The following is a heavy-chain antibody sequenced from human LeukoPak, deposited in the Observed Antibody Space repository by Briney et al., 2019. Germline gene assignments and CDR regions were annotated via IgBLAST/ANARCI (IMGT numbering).Heavy chain of an antibody. Sequence: SVKVSCKASGGTFSSYAISWVRQAPGQGLEWMGRIIPIFGTANYAQKFQGRVTITTDESTSTAYMELSSLRSEDTAVCYCASSYVSYYDSSGYEVPIDYWGQGTLVTVSS. CDR2: IIPIFGTA. CDR3: ASSYVSYYDSSGYEVPIDY. J-gene: IGHJ4*02. V-gene: IGHV1-69*05. D-gene: IGHD3-22*01. CDR1: GGTFSSYA.